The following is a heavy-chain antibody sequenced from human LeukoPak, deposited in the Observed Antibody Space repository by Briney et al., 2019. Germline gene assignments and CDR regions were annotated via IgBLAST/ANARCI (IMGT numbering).Heavy chain of an antibody. Sequence: SETLSLTCTVSGGSISSYYWSWIRQPPGKGLEWIGYIYYSGSTNYNPSLKSRVTISVDKSKNQFSLKLSSVTAADTAVYYCARGYGSYRGFRFFEPPQEGYYYMDVWGKGTTVTVSS. V-gene: IGHV4-59*12. CDR3: ARGYGSYRGFRFFEPPQEGYYYMDV. CDR1: GGSISSYY. D-gene: IGHD3-10*01. J-gene: IGHJ6*03. CDR2: IYYSGST.